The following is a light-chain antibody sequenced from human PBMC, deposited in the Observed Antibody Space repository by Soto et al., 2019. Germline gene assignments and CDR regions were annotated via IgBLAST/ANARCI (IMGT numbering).Light chain of an antibody. CDR2: GNS. V-gene: IGLV1-40*01. CDR1: SSNIGAGYD. Sequence: QAVVTQPPSVSGAPGQRVTISCTGSSSNIGAGYDVHWYQQLPGTAPKLLIYGNSNRPSGVPDRFSGSKSGTSASLAITGLQAEDEADYYCQSYDSSLSGSAVFGTETKLTVL. CDR3: QSYDSSLSGSAV. J-gene: IGLJ1*01.